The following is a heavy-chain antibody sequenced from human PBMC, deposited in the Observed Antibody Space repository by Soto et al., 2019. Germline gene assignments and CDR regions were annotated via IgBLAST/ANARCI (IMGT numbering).Heavy chain of an antibody. CDR2: IFSSGST. CDR3: ARVGYSYGYGFDY. D-gene: IGHD5-18*01. V-gene: IGHV4-4*07. CDR1: GGSINTFY. J-gene: IGHJ4*02. Sequence: SETLSITCTVSGGSINTFYWSWVRQPAGKGLEWIGRIFSSGSTSSNPSLESRVAMSVDTSKNHFSLKLSSVTAADMAVYYCARVGYSYGYGFDYWGQGTLVTVSS.